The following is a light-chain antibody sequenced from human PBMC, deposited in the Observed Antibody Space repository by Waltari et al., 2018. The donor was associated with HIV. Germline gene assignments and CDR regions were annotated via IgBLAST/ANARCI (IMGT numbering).Light chain of an antibody. V-gene: IGLV2-23*01. CDR2: EGS. CDR1: DSAVGSYHL. Sequence: QSALTQPASVSGSPGQSITISCTGSDSAVGSYHLLSWFQQHPRKAPKVVIYEGSRRPSDVSDRFSGSKSGTTASLTISGLQAEDEADYYCYSHAGSGTLVFGTGTRVTVL. CDR3: YSHAGSGTLV. J-gene: IGLJ1*01.